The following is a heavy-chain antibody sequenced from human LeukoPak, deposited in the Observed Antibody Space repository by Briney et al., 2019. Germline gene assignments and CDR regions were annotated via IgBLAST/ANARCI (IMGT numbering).Heavy chain of an antibody. J-gene: IGHJ4*02. V-gene: IGHV4-38-2*02. CDR3: ARAGAVAGPFDY. Sequence: SETLSLTCTVSGYSISSGYNWGWIRQPPGKGLEWIGSIHHSGNTYYNPSLKSRVTISVDTSKNQFSLKLSSVTAADTAVYYCARAGAVAGPFDYWGQGTLVTVSS. CDR1: GYSISSGYN. D-gene: IGHD6-19*01. CDR2: IHHSGNT.